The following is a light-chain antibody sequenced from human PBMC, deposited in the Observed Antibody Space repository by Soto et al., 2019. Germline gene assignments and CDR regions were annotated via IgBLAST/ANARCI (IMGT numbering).Light chain of an antibody. V-gene: IGLV2-14*01. CDR2: EVS. Sequence: QSALTQPASVSGSPGQSITISCSGISPDFGVSWYQHFPGKAPKLLIFEVSNRPSGVSTRFSGSKSGNMAFLTIPGLQSEDEGLYHCSSYSSTTTLFGGGTKVTVL. CDR1: SPDFG. J-gene: IGLJ2*01. CDR3: SSYSSTTTL.